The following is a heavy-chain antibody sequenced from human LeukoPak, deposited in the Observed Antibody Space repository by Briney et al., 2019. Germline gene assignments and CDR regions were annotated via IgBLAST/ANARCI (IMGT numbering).Heavy chain of an antibody. V-gene: IGHV3-48*02. CDR3: ARPDRPYYDILTGYPDAFDI. D-gene: IGHD3-9*01. Sequence: PGGSLTLSCAASGFTFSSYSMNWVRQAPGKGREWVSYIRSSSSIIYYADAVKGGFTITGDNAKNTVYLQMNSLRDEDTAVYYCARPDRPYYDILTGYPDAFDIWGQGTMVTVSS. J-gene: IGHJ3*02. CDR1: GFTFSSYS. CDR2: IRSSSSII.